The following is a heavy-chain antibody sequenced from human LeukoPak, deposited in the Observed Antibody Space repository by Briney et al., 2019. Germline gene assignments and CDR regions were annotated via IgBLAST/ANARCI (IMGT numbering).Heavy chain of an antibody. J-gene: IGHJ4*02. CDR2: IIPIFGIA. Sequence: ASVKVSCKASGGTFSSYAISWVRQAPGQGLEWMGRIIPIFGIANYAQEFQGRVTITADKSTSTAYMELSSLRSEDTAVYYCARETRDGYNRWGQGTLVTVSS. V-gene: IGHV1-69*04. D-gene: IGHD5-24*01. CDR1: GGTFSSYA. CDR3: ARETRDGYNR.